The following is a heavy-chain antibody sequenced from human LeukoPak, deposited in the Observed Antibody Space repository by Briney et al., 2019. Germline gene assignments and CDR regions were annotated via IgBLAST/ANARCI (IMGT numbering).Heavy chain of an antibody. CDR2: INHSGST. CDR1: GGSISSSNW. Sequence: SGTLSLTCAVSGGSISSSNWWSWVRQPPGKGLEWIGEINHSGSTNYNPSLKSRVTISVDTSKNQFSLKLSSVTAADTAVYYCARRKRSGCSSTSCLLNWFDPWGQGTLVTVSS. CDR3: ARRKRSGCSSTSCLLNWFDP. D-gene: IGHD2-2*01. V-gene: IGHV4-4*02. J-gene: IGHJ5*02.